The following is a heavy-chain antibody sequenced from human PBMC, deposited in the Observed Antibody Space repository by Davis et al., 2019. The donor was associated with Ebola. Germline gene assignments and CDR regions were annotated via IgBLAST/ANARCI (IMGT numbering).Heavy chain of an antibody. V-gene: IGHV4-4*02. Sequence: SETLSLTCAVSGGSISSSNWWSWVRQPPGKGLEWIGEIYHSGSTNYNPSLKSRVTISVDTSKNQFSLKLSSVTAADTAVYYCARGSVILWFDPWGQGTLVTVSS. J-gene: IGHJ5*02. CDR1: GGSISSSNW. D-gene: IGHD3-22*01. CDR3: ARGSVILWFDP. CDR2: IYHSGST.